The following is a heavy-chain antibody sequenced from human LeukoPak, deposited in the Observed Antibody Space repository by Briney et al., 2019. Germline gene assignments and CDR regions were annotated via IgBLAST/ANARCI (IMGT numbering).Heavy chain of an antibody. CDR2: ISYDGSNK. Sequence: GGSLRLSCAASGFTFSSYAMHWVRQAPGKGLEWVAVISYDGSNKYYADSVKGRFTISRDNSKNTLYLQMNSLRAEDTAVYYCARGIYESYGYYFDYWGQGTLVTVSS. CDR3: ARGIYESYGYYFDY. V-gene: IGHV3-30-3*01. D-gene: IGHD3-22*01. CDR1: GFTFSSYA. J-gene: IGHJ4*02.